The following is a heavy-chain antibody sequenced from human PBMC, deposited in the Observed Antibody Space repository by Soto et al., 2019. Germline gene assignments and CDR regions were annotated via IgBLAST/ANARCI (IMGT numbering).Heavy chain of an antibody. J-gene: IGHJ6*02. CDR1: GGTIRSYY. CDR3: AGIGEDVYYGKDV. V-gene: IGHV4-4*07. D-gene: IGHD3-16*01. CDR2: IYSRGGT. Sequence: PSETLSLTCSVSGGTIRSYYWHWLRQPAGKGLEWIGRIYSRGGTNYNPSVQSRVTMSVDTSKNEFSLRVNSVTAADTAVYYCAGIGEDVYYGKDVWGQGTTVT.